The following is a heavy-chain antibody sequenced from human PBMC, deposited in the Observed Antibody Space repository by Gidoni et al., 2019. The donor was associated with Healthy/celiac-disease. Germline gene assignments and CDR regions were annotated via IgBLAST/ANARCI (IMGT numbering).Heavy chain of an antibody. Sequence: QVQLVQSGAEVRKPGDSVKVSCKASGDTFTSYYMHWVRQAPGQGLEWMGIINPSGGSTSYAQKFQGRVTMPRDTPTSTVYMELSSLRSEDTAVYYCARYVRTYGMDVWGQGPTVTVSS. J-gene: IGHJ6*02. D-gene: IGHD3-16*01. CDR2: INPSGGST. V-gene: IGHV1-46*03. CDR1: GDTFTSYY. CDR3: ARYVRTYGMDV.